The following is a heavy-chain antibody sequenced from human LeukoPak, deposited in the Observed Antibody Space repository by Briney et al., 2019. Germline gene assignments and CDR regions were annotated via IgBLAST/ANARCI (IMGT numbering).Heavy chain of an antibody. V-gene: IGHV4-34*01. D-gene: IGHD3-9*01. CDR1: GGSFSGYY. CDR3: ARLGWYYDILTGYSATRDYYYYYMDV. CDR2: INHSGST. J-gene: IGHJ6*03. Sequence: PSETLSLTCAVYGGSFSGYYWSWIRQPPGKGLEWIGEINHSGSTNYNPSLKSRVTISVDTSKNQFSLKLSSVTAADTAVYYCARLGWYYDILTGYSATRDYYYYYMDVWGKGTTVTVSS.